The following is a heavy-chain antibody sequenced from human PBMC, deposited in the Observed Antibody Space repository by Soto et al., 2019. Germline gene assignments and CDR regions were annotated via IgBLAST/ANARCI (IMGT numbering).Heavy chain of an antibody. J-gene: IGHJ4*02. V-gene: IGHV1-18*01. Sequence: QVHLVQSGAEVKKPGASVKVSCTASGYTFTNFGISWVRQAPGQGLEWMGWISAYNGNTNYAQKFPGRFTLIINTSMSTSFLALRSIRSVETTVYYFTRGGTPIDYWGQGTLVTVSS. D-gene: IGHD3-16*01. CDR3: TRGGTPIDY. CDR1: GYTFTNFG. CDR2: ISAYNGNT.